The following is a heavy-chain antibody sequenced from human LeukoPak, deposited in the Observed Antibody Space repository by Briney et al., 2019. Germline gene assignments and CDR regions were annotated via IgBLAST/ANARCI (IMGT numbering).Heavy chain of an antibody. V-gene: IGHV1-2*02. Sequence: ASVKVSCKASGYTFTSYGISWVRQAPGQGLEWMGWINPNSGGTNYAQKFQGRVTMTRDTSISTAYMELSRLRSDDTAVYYCARERGPGGYDFWSGYYTFDYWGQGTLVTVSS. CDR2: INPNSGGT. J-gene: IGHJ4*02. D-gene: IGHD3-3*01. CDR1: GYTFTSYG. CDR3: ARERGPGGYDFWSGYYTFDY.